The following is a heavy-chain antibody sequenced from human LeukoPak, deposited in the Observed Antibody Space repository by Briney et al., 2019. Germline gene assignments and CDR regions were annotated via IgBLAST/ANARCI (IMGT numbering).Heavy chain of an antibody. Sequence: GGSLRLSCVASGFTFNNCAMAWVRQAPEKGLEWVSSITDSGLNTYYADSVKGRITISRDNSKNTLYLQMNSLRAEDTAVYYCAKGLRGNYDSWGQGTLVTVSS. CDR2: ITDSGLNT. V-gene: IGHV3-23*01. CDR3: AKGLRGNYDS. CDR1: GFTFNNCA. D-gene: IGHD3-16*01. J-gene: IGHJ5*01.